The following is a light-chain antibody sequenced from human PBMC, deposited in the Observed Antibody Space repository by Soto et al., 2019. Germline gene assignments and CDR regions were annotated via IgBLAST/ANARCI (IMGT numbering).Light chain of an antibody. V-gene: IGLV2-8*01. Sequence: QSALTQPPSASGSPGQSVTISCTGTSSDVGAYNYVSWYQQHPGKAPKLMLYEVTNRPSGVPDRFSASKSGNTASLTVSGLQAEDEADYFCSSYAGFNNFVFGTGTKLTVL. CDR1: SSDVGAYNY. CDR3: SSYAGFNNFV. CDR2: EVT. J-gene: IGLJ1*01.